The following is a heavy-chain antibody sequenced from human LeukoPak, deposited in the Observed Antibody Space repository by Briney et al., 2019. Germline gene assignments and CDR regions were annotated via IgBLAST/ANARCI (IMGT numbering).Heavy chain of an antibody. D-gene: IGHD3-10*01. Sequence: GGSLRLSCAASGFTFSSYWMHWVRQAPGKELVWVSRIKTDGSRTAYADSVKGRFTISRDNAKNTLYLQTNSLRAEDTAVYYCVREYYPGALDDWGQGTLVTVSS. V-gene: IGHV3-74*01. CDR3: VREYYPGALDD. CDR2: IKTDGSRT. CDR1: GFTFSSYW. J-gene: IGHJ4*02.